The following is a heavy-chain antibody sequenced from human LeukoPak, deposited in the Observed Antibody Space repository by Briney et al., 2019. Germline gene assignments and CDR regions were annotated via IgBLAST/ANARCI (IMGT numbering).Heavy chain of an antibody. CDR2: IKQDGSEK. Sequence: QSGGSLRLSCAASGSIFSCCWMAWVRQAPGKGLEWVANIKQDGSEKYYVDSVKGRFTISRDNAKNSLYLQMNSLRAEDTAVYYCARELRFLEWFGNMDVWGKGTTVTVSS. J-gene: IGHJ6*03. V-gene: IGHV3-7*01. CDR1: GSIFSCCW. CDR3: ARELRFLEWFGNMDV. D-gene: IGHD3-3*01.